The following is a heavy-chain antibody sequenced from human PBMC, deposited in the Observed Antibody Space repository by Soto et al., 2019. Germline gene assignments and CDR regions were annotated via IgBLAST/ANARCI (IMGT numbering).Heavy chain of an antibody. CDR3: AKDILTSGAYYYDSSGFPPGYFDY. J-gene: IGHJ4*02. V-gene: IGHV3-9*01. Sequence: GGSLRLSCAASGFTFDDYAMHWVRQAPGKGLEWVSGISWNSGSIGYADSVKGRFTISRDNAKNSLYLQMNSLRAEDTALYYCAKDILTSGAYYYDSSGFPPGYFDYWGQGTLVTVSS. CDR1: GFTFDDYA. D-gene: IGHD3-22*01. CDR2: ISWNSGSI.